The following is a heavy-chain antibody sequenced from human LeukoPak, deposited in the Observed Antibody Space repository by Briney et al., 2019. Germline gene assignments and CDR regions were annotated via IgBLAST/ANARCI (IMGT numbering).Heavy chain of an antibody. J-gene: IGHJ4*02. CDR2: INPNSGGT. CDR3: AREIGPRQLHLWGSAFDY. Sequence: GASVKVSCKASGYTFTGYYMHWVRQAPGQGLEWMGWINPNSGGTNYAQKFQGRVTITADKSTSTAYMELSSLRSEDTAMYYCAREIGPRQLHLWGSAFDYWGQGTLVTVSS. CDR1: GYTFTGYY. V-gene: IGHV1-2*02. D-gene: IGHD5-18*01.